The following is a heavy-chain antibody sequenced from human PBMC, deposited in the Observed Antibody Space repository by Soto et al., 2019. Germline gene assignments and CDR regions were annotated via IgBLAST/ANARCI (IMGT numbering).Heavy chain of an antibody. CDR3: ARVGIFGVGLQGYMDV. Sequence: GGSLRLSCAASGFTFSSYDMHWVRQATGKGLEWVSAIGTAGDTYYPGSVKGRFTISRENAKNSLYLQMNSLRAGDTAVYYCARVGIFGVGLQGYMDVWGKGTTVTVSS. J-gene: IGHJ6*03. V-gene: IGHV3-13*01. CDR1: GFTFSSYD. D-gene: IGHD3-3*01. CDR2: IGTAGDT.